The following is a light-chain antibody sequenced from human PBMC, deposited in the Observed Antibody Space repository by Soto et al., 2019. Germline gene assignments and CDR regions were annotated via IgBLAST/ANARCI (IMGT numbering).Light chain of an antibody. V-gene: IGLV2-14*01. CDR2: DVS. Sequence: QSALTQPASVSGSPGQSITISCTGTSSDVGGYNYVSWYQQYPGKGPKLMIYDVSNRPSGVSNRFSGSKSGNTASLTISGLQAEDEADYYCSSYTSSSTLVVFGGGTKVTVL. CDR3: SSYTSSSTLVV. J-gene: IGLJ2*01. CDR1: SSDVGGYNY.